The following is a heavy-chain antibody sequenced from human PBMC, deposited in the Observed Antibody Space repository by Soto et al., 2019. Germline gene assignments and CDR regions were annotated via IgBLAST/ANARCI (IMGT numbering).Heavy chain of an antibody. J-gene: IGHJ4*02. CDR1: GFSLTTSGVG. D-gene: IGHD2-8*01. CDR2: IFWDDDE. CDR3: ASTYCTDDVCYPAFGY. Sequence: SGPTLVNPTQTLTLTCTFSGFSLTTSGVGVGWIRQPPGKALECLSLIFWDDDERSNPSLKSRLTITKDTSKNQVVLTLTDMDPVDTATYYCASTYCTDDVCYPAFGYWGQGTLVTVSS. V-gene: IGHV2-5*02.